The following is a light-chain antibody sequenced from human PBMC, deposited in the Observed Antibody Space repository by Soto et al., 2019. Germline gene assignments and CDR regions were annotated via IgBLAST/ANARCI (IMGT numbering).Light chain of an antibody. CDR1: SKDVGGYNL. CDR2: EVN. CDR3: CSHVGGSSPQWV. Sequence: ALTQPASVSGSPGQSITISCTGTSKDVGGYNLVSWFQQHPGKAPKLMISEVNKRPSGVSNRFSGSKSANTASLTISGLQAEDEADYYCCSHVGGSSPQWVFGGGTKLTVL. V-gene: IGLV2-23*02. J-gene: IGLJ3*02.